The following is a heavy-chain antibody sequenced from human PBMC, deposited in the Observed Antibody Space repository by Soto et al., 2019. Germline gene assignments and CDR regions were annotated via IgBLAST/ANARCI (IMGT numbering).Heavy chain of an antibody. CDR1: GASINTYY. CDR3: ARTMAARLGGLSY. V-gene: IGHV4-59*01. J-gene: IGHJ4*02. CDR2: IYYSGNT. D-gene: IGHD6-6*01. Sequence: SETLSLTCTVSGASINTYYWTWIRQPPGKGLEWIGYIYYSGNTNYNPSLKSRVTISVDTSKNQFSLKLSSVTAADTAVYYCARTMAARLGGLSYWGQGTLVTVSS.